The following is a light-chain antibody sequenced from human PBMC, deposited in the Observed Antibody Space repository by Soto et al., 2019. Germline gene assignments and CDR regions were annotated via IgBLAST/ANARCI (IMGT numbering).Light chain of an antibody. CDR1: QDISTY. CDR2: GAS. CDR3: QHYTLYSAP. Sequence: RLTQSPSSLSASVGDTVTISCRASQDISTYLAWYQQKPGKAPTLLIFGASSLHNGVPPRFACSGSGSEFTLTINRLQPDDFATYYCQHYTLYSAPFGQGTRV. J-gene: IGKJ5*01. V-gene: IGKV1-5*01.